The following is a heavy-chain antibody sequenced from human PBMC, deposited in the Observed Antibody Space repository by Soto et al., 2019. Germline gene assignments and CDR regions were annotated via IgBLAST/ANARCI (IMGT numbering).Heavy chain of an antibody. V-gene: IGHV3-23*01. D-gene: IGHD5-18*01. CDR2: ITSSGATT. Sequence: PGGSLRLAYAASGFTFISYAMSWVRQAPGKGLEWVSSITSSGATTYYADSVKGRFIISRDNSKNTLHLQMNSLRALDTAVYYCAKGGYSHAYLDHWGGGT. CDR1: GFTFISYA. CDR3: AKGGYSHAYLDH. J-gene: IGHJ4*02.